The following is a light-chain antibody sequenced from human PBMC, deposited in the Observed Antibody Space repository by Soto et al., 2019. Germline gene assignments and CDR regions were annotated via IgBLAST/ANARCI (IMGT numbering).Light chain of an antibody. CDR3: QQYGSSGT. Sequence: EIGLTQSPGTLSLSPGERATLSCRASQSVSNNYLAWYQQKPGQAPRLLIYGASNRATGIPDRFSGSGSGTAFTLTISRLEPEDFSVYYSQQYGSSGTFGQGTKVEIK. CDR2: GAS. J-gene: IGKJ1*01. V-gene: IGKV3-20*01. CDR1: QSVSNNY.